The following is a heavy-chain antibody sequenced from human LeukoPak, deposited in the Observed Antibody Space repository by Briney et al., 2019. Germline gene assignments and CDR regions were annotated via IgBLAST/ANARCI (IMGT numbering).Heavy chain of an antibody. CDR1: GFTFNSYA. Sequence: GGSLRLSCAASGFTFNSYAMSWVRQAPGKGLEWVSVISHSGGKTYYADSVKGRFTISRDNSKNTLYLQMNSLRAEDTAVYYCVKDDYESGDLYRQPNDYWGQGTLVTVSS. CDR2: ISHSGGKT. CDR3: VKDDYESGDLYRQPNDY. V-gene: IGHV3-23*01. D-gene: IGHD3-22*01. J-gene: IGHJ4*02.